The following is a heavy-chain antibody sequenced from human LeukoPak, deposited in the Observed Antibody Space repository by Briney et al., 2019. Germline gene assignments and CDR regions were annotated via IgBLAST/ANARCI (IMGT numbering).Heavy chain of an antibody. V-gene: IGHV1-3*01. CDR2: INAGNGNT. CDR1: GYTFTSYA. CDR3: ARAGNWNYANYYFDY. J-gene: IGHJ4*02. D-gene: IGHD1-7*01. Sequence: ASVKVSCKASGYTFTSYAMHWVRQAPGQRLEWMGWINAGNGNTKYSQKFQGRVTITRDTSESTAYMELSSLRSEDTAVYYCARAGNWNYANYYFDYWGQGTLVTVSS.